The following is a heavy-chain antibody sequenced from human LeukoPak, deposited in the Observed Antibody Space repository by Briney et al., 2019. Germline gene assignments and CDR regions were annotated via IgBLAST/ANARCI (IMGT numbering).Heavy chain of an antibody. J-gene: IGHJ4*02. D-gene: IGHD4-17*01. CDR2: INPNSGGT. CDR1: GYTFTGYY. Sequence: GASVKLSCNASGYTFTGYYMHWVRQAPGQGLEWMGWINPNSGGTNYAQKFQGRVTMTRDTSISTAYMELSRLRSDDTAVYYCARDHVGDGRDYWGKGTLVTVSS. CDR3: ARDHVGDGRDY. V-gene: IGHV1-2*02.